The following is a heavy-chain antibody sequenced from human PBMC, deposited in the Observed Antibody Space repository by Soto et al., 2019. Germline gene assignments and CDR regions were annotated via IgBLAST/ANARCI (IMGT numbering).Heavy chain of an antibody. Sequence: PGGSLRLSCAASGFTFSSYAMSWVRQAPGKGLQWVSTISGSGVSTYYADSVKGRFTISRDDSKNTLYLQMNSLRGEDTAVYYCARVIPDSSGPPLAFDIWGQGTMVTVSS. J-gene: IGHJ3*02. D-gene: IGHD3-22*01. CDR2: ISGSGVST. CDR1: GFTFSSYA. V-gene: IGHV3-23*01. CDR3: ARVIPDSSGPPLAFDI.